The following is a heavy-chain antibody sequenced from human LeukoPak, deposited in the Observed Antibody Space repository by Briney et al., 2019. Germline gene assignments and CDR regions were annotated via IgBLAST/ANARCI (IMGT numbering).Heavy chain of an antibody. Sequence: GGSLRLSCAASGFTFSSYGMHWVRQAPGKGLEWVAVISYDGSNKYYADSVKGRFTISRGNSKNTPYLQMNSLRAEDTAVYYCARDSGGVKLNWGQGTLVTVSS. V-gene: IGHV3-30*03. CDR2: ISYDGSNK. CDR1: GFTFSSYG. D-gene: IGHD3-16*01. J-gene: IGHJ4*02. CDR3: ARDSGGVKLN.